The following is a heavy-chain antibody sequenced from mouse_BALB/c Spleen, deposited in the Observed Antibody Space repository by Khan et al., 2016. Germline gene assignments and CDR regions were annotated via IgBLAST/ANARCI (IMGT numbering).Heavy chain of an antibody. Sequence: VQLQQSGPELVKPGASVKISCKASGYTFTDYNMHWVQQSHGKSLEWIGYIFPYNGGTGYNQKFKSKATLSVDNFSSTAYIDLRSLTSEDSAVYYLPIDGNCAFGYWGRGTTLRV. J-gene: IGHJ2*01. CDR2: IFPYNGGT. CDR1: GYTFTDYN. CDR3: PIDGNCAFGY. D-gene: IGHD4-1*01. V-gene: IGHV1S29*02.